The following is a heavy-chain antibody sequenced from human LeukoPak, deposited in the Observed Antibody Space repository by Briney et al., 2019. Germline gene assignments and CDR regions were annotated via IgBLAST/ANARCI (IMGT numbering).Heavy chain of an antibody. CDR2: LGNP. V-gene: IGHV4-61*08. CDR3: ATYRGGGGGVGY. D-gene: IGHD6-19*01. Sequence: SETLSLTCAVSGASTTGGYYWTWIRQPPGKGLEWIGYLGNPNYNPSLKSRVTISGDRSKNQFSLTLNSVTPADTAVYYCATYRGGGGGVGYWGQGTLVTVSS. J-gene: IGHJ4*02. CDR1: GASTTGGYY.